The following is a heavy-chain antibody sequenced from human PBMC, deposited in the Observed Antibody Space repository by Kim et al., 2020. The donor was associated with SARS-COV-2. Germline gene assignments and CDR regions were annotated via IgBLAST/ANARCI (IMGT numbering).Heavy chain of an antibody. CDR2: IKSKTDGGTT. D-gene: IGHD3-3*01. CDR1: GFTFSNAW. J-gene: IGHJ4*02. Sequence: GGSLRLSCAASGFTFSNAWMSWVRQAPGKGLEWVGRIKSKTDGGTTDYAAPVKGRFTISRDDSKNTLYLQMNSLKTEDTAVYYCTTAREQVFGPTDYWGQGTLVTVSS. CDR3: TTAREQVFGPTDY. V-gene: IGHV3-15*01.